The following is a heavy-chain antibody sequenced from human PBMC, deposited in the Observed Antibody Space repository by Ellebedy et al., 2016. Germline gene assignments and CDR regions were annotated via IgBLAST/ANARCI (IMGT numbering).Heavy chain of an antibody. CDR1: GFTFSSYG. V-gene: IGHV3-30*03. Sequence: GESLKISCAASGFTFSSYGMHWVRQAPGKGLEWVAVISYDGSNKYYADSVKGRFTISRDNSKNTLHLQMNSLRVDDTAVYYCRPGHYADYWGQGTLVTVSS. J-gene: IGHJ4*02. CDR2: ISYDGSNK. CDR3: RPGHYADY.